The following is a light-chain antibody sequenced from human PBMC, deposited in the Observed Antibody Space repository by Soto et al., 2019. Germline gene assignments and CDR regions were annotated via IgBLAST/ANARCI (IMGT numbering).Light chain of an antibody. CDR3: SSYAGTHIV. CDR2: DVT. J-gene: IGLJ1*01. CDR1: SSDVGGYDY. V-gene: IGLV2-8*01. Sequence: QSVLTQPPSASGSPGQSVAISCTGTSSDVGGYDYVSWYQQHPGKAPKLMIYDVTKRPSGVPDRFSGSKSGNTASLTVSGLQAEDKADYYSSSYAGTHIVFGTGTKVTVL.